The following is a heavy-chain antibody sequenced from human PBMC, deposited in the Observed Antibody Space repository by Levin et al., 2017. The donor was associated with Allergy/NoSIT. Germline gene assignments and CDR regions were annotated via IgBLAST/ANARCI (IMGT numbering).Heavy chain of an antibody. CDR2: IHYSGTT. D-gene: IGHD4-11*01. V-gene: IGHV4-31*03. CDR1: GGSINSGCNY. Sequence: SETLSLTCSVSGGSINSGCNYWSWIRQHPGKGLEWIVYIHYSGTTYSNPSLKSRVTISVDTSENQFSLSLRSVTAEDTAVYFCARNEYSTYFYCMDVWGKGTTVTVSS. J-gene: IGHJ6*03. CDR3: ARNEYSTYFYCMDV.